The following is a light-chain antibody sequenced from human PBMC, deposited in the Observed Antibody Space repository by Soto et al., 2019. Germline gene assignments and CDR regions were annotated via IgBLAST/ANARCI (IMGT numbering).Light chain of an antibody. CDR1: SADVGRYDY. CDR2: DVG. V-gene: IGLV2-11*02. J-gene: IGLJ1*01. CDR3: CSYADNYIYV. Sequence: QSALTQPRSVSGSPGQSVTISCTGSSADVGRYDYVSWYQHQPGKAPKVIIYDVGKRPSGVPDRFSGSKSGNTASLTISGLHVGDEADYYCCSYADNYIYVFGSGTKLTVL.